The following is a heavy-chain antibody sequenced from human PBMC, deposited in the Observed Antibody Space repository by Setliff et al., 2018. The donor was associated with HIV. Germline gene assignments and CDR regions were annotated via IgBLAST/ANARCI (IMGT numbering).Heavy chain of an antibody. D-gene: IGHD3-22*01. Sequence: SETLSLTCAVSGYSISSSNWWAWFRQPPGKGLEWIGYIYHNGNTNYNPSLRSRVTMSIDTSKNQFFLKLSSVTALDTATYYCARMGNSYDSSGSYDYFDYWGQGTLVTVPQ. V-gene: IGHV4-28*06. CDR1: GYSISSSNW. J-gene: IGHJ4*02. CDR2: IYHNGNT. CDR3: ARMGNSYDSSGSYDYFDY.